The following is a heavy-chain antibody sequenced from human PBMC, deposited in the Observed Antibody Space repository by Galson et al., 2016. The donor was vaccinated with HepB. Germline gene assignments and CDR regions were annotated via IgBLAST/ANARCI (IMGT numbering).Heavy chain of an antibody. CDR1: GFTFTNYA. CDR3: AKSGPGGYNALDI. Sequence: SVKVSCKASGFTFTNYAMHWVRQVPGQRLEWMGWINLGKGNTKYSRKFQGRATMTRDTPASTGYMELSNLRSEDKAVYYCAKSGPGGYNALDIWGQGTMVTVSS. J-gene: IGHJ3*02. D-gene: IGHD3-22*01. CDR2: INLGKGNT. V-gene: IGHV1-3*01.